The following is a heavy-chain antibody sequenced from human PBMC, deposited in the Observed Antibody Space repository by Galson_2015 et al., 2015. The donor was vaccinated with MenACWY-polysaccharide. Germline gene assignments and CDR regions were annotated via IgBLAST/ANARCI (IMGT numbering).Heavy chain of an antibody. V-gene: IGHV3-33*01. CDR3: VRGVYYDSSGYYYELNY. CDR1: GFTFSSYG. J-gene: IGHJ4*02. Sequence: SLRLSCAASGFTFSSYGMHWVRQAPGKGLEWVAVIWYDGNNKYYGDSVKGRLTISRDNSKNTMYLQMNSLRAEDTAVYYCVRGVYYDSSGYYYELNYWGQGTLVTVSS. D-gene: IGHD3-22*01. CDR2: IWYDGNNK.